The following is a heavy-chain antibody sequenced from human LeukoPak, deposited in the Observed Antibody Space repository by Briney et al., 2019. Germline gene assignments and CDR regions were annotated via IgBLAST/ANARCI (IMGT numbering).Heavy chain of an antibody. D-gene: IGHD2-21*02. J-gene: IGHJ4*02. CDR3: ARDLTCGGDCYSTPSG. CDR2: IIPIFGTA. CDR1: GGTFSSYA. V-gene: IGHV1-69*13. Sequence: ASVKVSCKASGGTFSSYAISWVRQAPGQGLEWMGGIIPIFGTANYAQKFQGRVTITADESTSTAYTALSSLRTEDTAVYYGARDLTCGGDCYSTPSGWGQGTLVTVSS.